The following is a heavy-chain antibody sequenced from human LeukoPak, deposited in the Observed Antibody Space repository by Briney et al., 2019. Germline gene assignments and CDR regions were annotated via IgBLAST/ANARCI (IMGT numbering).Heavy chain of an antibody. Sequence: GGSLRLSCAASGFTFKDYYMSWIRQAPGKGLEWVSDITSGSGNTDYADSVRGRFTISRENAKNSLYLQMNSLRAEDTAVCYCARIYNSRDSGLDVWGQGTAVTVSS. CDR2: ITSGSGNT. CDR3: ARIYNSRDSGLDV. J-gene: IGHJ6*02. V-gene: IGHV3-11*03. D-gene: IGHD2/OR15-2a*01. CDR1: GFTFKDYY.